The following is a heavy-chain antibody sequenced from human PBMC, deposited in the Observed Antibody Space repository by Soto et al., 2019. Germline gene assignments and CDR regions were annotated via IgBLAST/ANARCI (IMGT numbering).Heavy chain of an antibody. CDR1: GGSVSSGSYY. Sequence: QVQLQESGPGLVKPSETLSLTCTVSGGSVSSGSYYWSWIRQPPGKGLEWIGYIYYSGSTNYNPSLKSRVTISVDTSKNQFSLKLSSVTAADTAVYYCARDRQLVQFDYWGQGTLVTVSS. V-gene: IGHV4-61*01. CDR3: ARDRQLVQFDY. D-gene: IGHD6-13*01. J-gene: IGHJ4*02. CDR2: IYYSGST.